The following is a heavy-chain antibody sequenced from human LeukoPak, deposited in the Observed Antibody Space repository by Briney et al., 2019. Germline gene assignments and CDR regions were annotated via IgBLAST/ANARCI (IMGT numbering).Heavy chain of an antibody. V-gene: IGHV3-30*18. CDR2: ISYDGSNK. J-gene: IGHJ4*02. Sequence: GGSLRLSCAASGFTFSSYGMHWVRQAPGKGLEWVAVISYDGSNKYYADSVKGRFTISRDNSKNTLYLQMNSLRAKDTAVYYCAKDKGVAAAADYWGQGTLVTVSS. CDR3: AKDKGVAAAADY. D-gene: IGHD6-13*01. CDR1: GFTFSSYG.